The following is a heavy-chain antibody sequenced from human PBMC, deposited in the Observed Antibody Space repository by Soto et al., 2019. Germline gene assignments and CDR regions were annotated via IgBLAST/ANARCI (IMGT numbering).Heavy chain of an antibody. Sequence: ASVKVSCKASGYTFTSYGISWVRQAPGQGLEWMGWISAYNGNTNYAQKLQGRVTMTTDTSTSTAYMELRSLRSDDTAVYYCARAVDYDILTGYLAPAYYYYMDVWGKGTTVTVSS. J-gene: IGHJ6*03. CDR2: ISAYNGNT. CDR3: ARAVDYDILTGYLAPAYYYYMDV. CDR1: GYTFTSYG. V-gene: IGHV1-18*01. D-gene: IGHD3-9*01.